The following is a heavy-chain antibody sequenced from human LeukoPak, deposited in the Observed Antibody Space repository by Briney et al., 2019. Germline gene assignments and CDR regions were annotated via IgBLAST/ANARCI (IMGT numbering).Heavy chain of an antibody. CDR2: ISYDGSNK. CDR1: GFTFSSYG. V-gene: IGHV3-30*18. D-gene: IGHD1-26*01. CDR3: AKPELVDSGSYYDYFDY. Sequence: GRSLRLSCAASGFTFSSYGMHWVRQAPGKGLEWVAVISYDGSNKYYADSVKGRFTISRDNSKNSLYLQMNSLRAEDTAVYYCAKPELVDSGSYYDYFDYWGQGTLVTVSS. J-gene: IGHJ4*02.